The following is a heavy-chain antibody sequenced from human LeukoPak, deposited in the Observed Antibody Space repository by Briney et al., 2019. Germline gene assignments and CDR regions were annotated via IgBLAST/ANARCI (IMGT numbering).Heavy chain of an antibody. CDR1: GVTFRSYA. CDR2: ISGSGGST. J-gene: IGHJ4*02. Sequence: GGSLRLSCAASGVTFRSYAMSWVRQAPGKGLEWVSAISGSGGSTYYADSVKGRFTISRDNSKNTPYLQMNSLRAEDTAVYYCAKGGSYSGLDGDFDYWGRGTLVTVSS. CDR3: AKGGSYSGLDGDFDY. V-gene: IGHV3-23*01. D-gene: IGHD1-26*01.